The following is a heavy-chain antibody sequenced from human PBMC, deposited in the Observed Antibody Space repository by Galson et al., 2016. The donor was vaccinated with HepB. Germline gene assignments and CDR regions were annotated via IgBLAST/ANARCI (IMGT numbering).Heavy chain of an antibody. Sequence: SLRLSCAVSGFPLRTYAMSWVRQAPGKGLEWVSETSAAITNTYYADSVKGRFHVSRDNSKHTLYLQMSNLSVEDTAIYYCAKEEGEGMLQDWGQGTLVTVSS. CDR3: AKEEGEGMLQD. CDR1: GFPLRTYA. J-gene: IGHJ1*01. D-gene: IGHD2-21*01. CDR2: TSAAITNT. V-gene: IGHV3-23*01.